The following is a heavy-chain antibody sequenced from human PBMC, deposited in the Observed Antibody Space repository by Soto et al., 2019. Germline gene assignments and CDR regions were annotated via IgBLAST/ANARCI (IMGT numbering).Heavy chain of an antibody. CDR3: TREEDSVGYSGYDDAFDI. V-gene: IGHV4-61*05. CDR2: INNSGST. J-gene: IGHJ3*02. Sequence: SETLSLTCTVSGGSISSSSYYWGWIRQPPGKGLEWIGYINNSGSTNYNRSLKSRVTISVDTSRNQFSLKLNSVTAEDTAVYYCTREEDSVGYSGYDDAFDISGQGTMVTVSS. D-gene: IGHD5-12*01. CDR1: GGSISSSSYY.